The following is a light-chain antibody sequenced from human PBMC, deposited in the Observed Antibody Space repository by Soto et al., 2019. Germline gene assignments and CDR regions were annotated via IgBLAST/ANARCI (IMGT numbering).Light chain of an antibody. J-gene: IGKJ2*01. Sequence: DIQMTQSPSSLSASVGDRVTITCRASQTITNYFNWYQQKPGKAPKLLIYAASSLQSGVPSRFSGSGSGTDFTLTISSPQPEDFATYYCQQTYIIPFTFGQGTKLEIK. CDR2: AAS. CDR1: QTITNY. CDR3: QQTYIIPFT. V-gene: IGKV1-39*01.